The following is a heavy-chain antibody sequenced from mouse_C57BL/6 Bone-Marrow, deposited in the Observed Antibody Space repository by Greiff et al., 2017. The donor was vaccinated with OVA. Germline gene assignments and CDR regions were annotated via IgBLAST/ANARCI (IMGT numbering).Heavy chain of an antibody. CDR3: TRWDLQPVAY. Sequence: VQLQQPGAELVKPGASVKVSCKASGYTFTSYWMHWVQQRPGQGLEWIGRIYPSDSDTNYNQKFKGKATLTVDKSSSTAYMQLDSLTSEDSAVYYCTRWDLQPVAYWGQGTLVTVSA. V-gene: IGHV1-74*01. CDR2: IYPSDSDT. CDR1: GYTFTSYW. J-gene: IGHJ3*01. D-gene: IGHD6-1*01.